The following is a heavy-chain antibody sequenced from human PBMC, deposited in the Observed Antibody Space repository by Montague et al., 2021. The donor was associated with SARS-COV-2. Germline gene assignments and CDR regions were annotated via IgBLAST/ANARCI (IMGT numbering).Heavy chain of an antibody. CDR1: GAFMKSYY. J-gene: IGHJ4*02. D-gene: IGHD2-21*01. Sequence: SETLSLTCSVSGAFMKSYYWTWVRQSPGKGLQWIGYTYYSGSTSYDPSLQSRLTMTVDTSKNQFTLRLMSVTAAGSAAYYCARVEGMIGGITHFDYWGQGLPVTVSS. V-gene: IGHV4-59*01. CDR3: ARVEGMIGGITHFDY. CDR2: TYYSGST.